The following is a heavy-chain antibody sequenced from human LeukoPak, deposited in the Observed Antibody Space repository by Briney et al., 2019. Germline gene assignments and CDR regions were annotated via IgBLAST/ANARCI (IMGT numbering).Heavy chain of an antibody. CDR1: GFTFGTYA. J-gene: IGHJ4*02. CDR3: VVREADY. Sequence: PGGSLRLSCAASGFTFGTYAVSWVRQAPGKGLHWVSGITGSGGNTYYADSVKGRFTISRDNSRNTLSLQMNSLRAEDTAVYYCVVREADYWGQGILVTVSS. V-gene: IGHV3-23*01. D-gene: IGHD1-26*01. CDR2: ITGSGGNT.